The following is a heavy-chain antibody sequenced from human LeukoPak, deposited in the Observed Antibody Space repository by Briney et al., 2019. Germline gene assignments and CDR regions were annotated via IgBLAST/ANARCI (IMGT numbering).Heavy chain of an antibody. CDR1: GGTFNNSA. CDR2: IMPLFGTA. D-gene: IGHD4-17*01. Sequence: SVKVSCKTSGGTFNNSAISWVRQAPGQGLEWLGGIMPLFGTAGYAQKFQGRVTITKDESTRTVYLELTSLTSDDPAVYYCARDVHGDYGSGWFDPWGQGTLVSVSS. CDR3: ARDVHGDYGSGWFDP. J-gene: IGHJ5*02. V-gene: IGHV1-69*05.